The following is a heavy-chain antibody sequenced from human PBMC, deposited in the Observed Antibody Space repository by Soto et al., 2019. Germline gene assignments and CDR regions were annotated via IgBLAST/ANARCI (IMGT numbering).Heavy chain of an antibody. Sequence: SETLSLTCAVPGGSISSGGYSWSWFRQPPGKGLEWIGYIYHNRNTYYNPSLKSRVTISVDRSKNQFSLKLSSVTAADTAMYYCARVPSPWGQGTLVTVSS. CDR3: ARVPSP. CDR2: IYHNRNT. CDR1: GGSISSGGYS. V-gene: IGHV4-30-2*01. J-gene: IGHJ5*02.